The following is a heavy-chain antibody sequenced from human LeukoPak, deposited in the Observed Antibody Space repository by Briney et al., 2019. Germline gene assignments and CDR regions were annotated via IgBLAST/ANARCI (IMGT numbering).Heavy chain of an antibody. CDR2: MNPNSGNT. CDR1: GYTFTSYD. Sequence: ASGKVSCKASGYTFTSYDINWVRQATGQGLEWMGWMNPNSGNTGYAQKFQGRVTMTRNTSISTAYMELSSLRSEDTAVYYCARAAADHYYYYYYMDVWGKGTTVTVSS. CDR3: ARAAADHYYYYYYMDV. D-gene: IGHD6-13*01. J-gene: IGHJ6*03. V-gene: IGHV1-8*01.